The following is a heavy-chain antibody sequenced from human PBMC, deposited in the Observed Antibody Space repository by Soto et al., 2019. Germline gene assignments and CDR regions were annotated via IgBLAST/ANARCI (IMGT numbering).Heavy chain of an antibody. V-gene: IGHV3-11*06. D-gene: IGHD2-21*01. CDR1: GFPFNDYY. CDR2: ISPKSTYR. J-gene: IGHJ4*02. Sequence: GGSLRLSCATSGFPFNDYYMSWIRQAPGKGLEWLSHISPKSTYRNYADSVKGRFTISRDNTKSSLFLQMNSLGVDDTAVYYCARAGGGGLFEHWGQGVLVTVSS. CDR3: ARAGGGGLFEH.